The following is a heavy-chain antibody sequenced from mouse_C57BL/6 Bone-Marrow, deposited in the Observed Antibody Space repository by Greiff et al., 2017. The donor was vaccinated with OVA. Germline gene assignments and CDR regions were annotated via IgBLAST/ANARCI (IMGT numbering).Heavy chain of an antibody. CDR3: ARKGLHYYYAMDY. CDR1: GFSLTSYD. D-gene: IGHD2-4*01. J-gene: IGHJ4*01. Sequence: QVQLKESGPGLVQPSQSLSITCTVSGFSLTSYDVHWVRQSPGKGLEWLGVIWSGGSTDYNAAFISRLSISKDNSKSQVFFKMNSLQADDTAIYYCARKGLHYYYAMDYWGQGTSVTVSS. V-gene: IGHV2-2*01. CDR2: IWSGGST.